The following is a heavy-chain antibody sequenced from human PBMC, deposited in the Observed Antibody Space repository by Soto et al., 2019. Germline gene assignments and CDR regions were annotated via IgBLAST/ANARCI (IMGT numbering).Heavy chain of an antibody. V-gene: IGHV1-69*06. Sequence: QVQLVQSGAEVKKPGSSVKVSCKASGGTFSSYAISWVRQAPGQGLEWMGGIIPIFGTANYAQKFQGRVTITVDKSTSTAYMELSSLRSEDTAVYYCARGGYSYGYESDAFDIWGQGTMVTVSS. CDR2: IIPIFGTA. J-gene: IGHJ3*02. CDR3: ARGGYSYGYESDAFDI. CDR1: GGTFSSYA. D-gene: IGHD5-18*01.